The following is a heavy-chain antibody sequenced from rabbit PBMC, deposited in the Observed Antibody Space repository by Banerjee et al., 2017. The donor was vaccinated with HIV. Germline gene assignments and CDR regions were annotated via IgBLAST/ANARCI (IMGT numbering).Heavy chain of an antibody. J-gene: IGHJ3*01. CDR1: GFSFSSSFY. D-gene: IGHD1-1*01. CDR2: IYVGSSGGT. V-gene: IGHV1S40*01. Sequence: QSLEESGGDLVKPGASLTLTCTASGFSFSSSFYMCWVRQAPGKGLEWIACIYVGSSGGTYYASWAKGRFTVSKTSSTTVTLQMTSLTAADTATYFCARSTSGYDIGDLWGQGTLVTVS. CDR3: ARSTSGYDIGDL.